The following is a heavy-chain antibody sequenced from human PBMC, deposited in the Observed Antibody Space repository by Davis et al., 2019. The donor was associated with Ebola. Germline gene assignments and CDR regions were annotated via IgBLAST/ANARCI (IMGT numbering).Heavy chain of an antibody. J-gene: IGHJ6*02. CDR1: GGTFSSYT. CDR2: IIPILGIA. V-gene: IGHV1-69*02. D-gene: IGHD2-2*01. CDR3: ATDTIVLVPAAMPKPIYYYGMDV. Sequence: AASVKVSCKASGGTFSSYTISWVRQAPGQGLEWMGRIIPILGIANYAQKFQGRVTITADKSTSTAYMELSSLRSEDTSVYYCATDTIVLVPAAMPKPIYYYGMDVWGQGTTVTVSS.